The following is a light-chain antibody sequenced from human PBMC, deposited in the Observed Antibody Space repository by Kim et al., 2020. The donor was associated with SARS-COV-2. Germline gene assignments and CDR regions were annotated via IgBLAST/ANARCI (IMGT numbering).Light chain of an antibody. CDR2: QDS. J-gene: IGLJ3*02. CDR1: KLGDKY. CDR3: QAWDSTWV. V-gene: IGLV3-1*01. Sequence: SYELTQPPSVSVSPGQTASITCSGDKLGDKYACWYQQKPGQYPVLVIYQDSKRPSGIPERFSGSNSGNTATLTISGTQAMDEADYYCQAWDSTWVFGGGT.